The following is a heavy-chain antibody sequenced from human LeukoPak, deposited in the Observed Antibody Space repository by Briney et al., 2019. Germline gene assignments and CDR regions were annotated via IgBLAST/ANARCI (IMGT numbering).Heavy chain of an antibody. CDR3: ARVRAVYGDYLGGYFDY. CDR1: GGTFSSYA. D-gene: IGHD4-17*01. CDR2: IIPIFGTA. Sequence: ASVKVSCKASGGTFSSYAISWVRQAPGQGLEWMGGIIPIFGTANYAQKFQGRVTITTDESTSTAYMELSSLRSEDTAVYYCARVRAVYGDYLGGYFDYWGQGTLVTVSS. J-gene: IGHJ4*02. V-gene: IGHV1-69*05.